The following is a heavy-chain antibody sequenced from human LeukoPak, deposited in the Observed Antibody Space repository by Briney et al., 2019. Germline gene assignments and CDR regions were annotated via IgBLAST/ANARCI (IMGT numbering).Heavy chain of an antibody. CDR2: ISYDGSNK. CDR1: GFTFSSYG. Sequence: PGRSLRLSRAASGFTFSSYGMHWVRQAPGKGLEWVAVISYDGSNKYYADSVKGRFTISRDNSKNTLYLQMKRLRAEDTAVYYCARRSWGSYSPFDYWGQGTLVTVSS. J-gene: IGHJ4*02. CDR3: ARRSWGSYSPFDY. V-gene: IGHV3-30*03. D-gene: IGHD3-16*01.